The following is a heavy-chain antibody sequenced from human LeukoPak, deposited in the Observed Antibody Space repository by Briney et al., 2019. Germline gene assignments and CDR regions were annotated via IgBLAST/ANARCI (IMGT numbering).Heavy chain of an antibody. CDR2: ISYDGSNK. D-gene: IGHD3-10*01. CDR3: ASWPHMVRGVIVPSGDY. CDR1: GFTFSSYA. Sequence: PGRSLRLSCAASGFTFSSYAMHWVRQAPGKGLEWVAVISYDGSNKYYADSVKGRFTISRDNAKNSLYLQMNSLRAEDTAVYYCASWPHMVRGVIVPSGDYWGQGTLVTVSS. J-gene: IGHJ4*02. V-gene: IGHV3-30-3*01.